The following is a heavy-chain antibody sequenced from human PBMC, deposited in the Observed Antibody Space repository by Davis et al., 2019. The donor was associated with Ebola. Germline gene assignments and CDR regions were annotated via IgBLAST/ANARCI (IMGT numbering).Heavy chain of an antibody. CDR2: IYYSGST. CDR3: ARGLGELLKDYMDV. Sequence: PSETLSLTCTVSGGSISSHYWSWIRQPPGKGLEWIGSIYYSGSTYYNPSLKSRVTISVDTSKNQFSLKLSSVTAADTAVYYCARGLGELLKDYMDVWGKGTTVTVSS. D-gene: IGHD3-10*01. V-gene: IGHV4-59*11. J-gene: IGHJ6*03. CDR1: GGSISSHY.